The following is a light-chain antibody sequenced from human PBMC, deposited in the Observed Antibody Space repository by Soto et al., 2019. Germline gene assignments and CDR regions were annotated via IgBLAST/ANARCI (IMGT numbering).Light chain of an antibody. Sequence: EIVMTQSPATLSVSPGERATLSCRASQSVSSNLAWYQQKPGQAPRLLIYGASTRATGIPARFSGSGSGTEFTLTISSLQSEDFAVYYCQQYNNWGSLTFGGGTKVEIK. V-gene: IGKV3-15*01. J-gene: IGKJ4*01. CDR3: QQYNNWGSLT. CDR2: GAS. CDR1: QSVSSN.